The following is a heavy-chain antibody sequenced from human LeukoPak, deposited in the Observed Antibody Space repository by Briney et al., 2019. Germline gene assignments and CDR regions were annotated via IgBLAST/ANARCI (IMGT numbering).Heavy chain of an antibody. CDR3: ARQYSSAWYSADY. J-gene: IGHJ4*02. CDR2: IYYSGST. Sequence: SETLSLTCTVSGGSISSNSYYWGWIRQPPGKGLEWIGRIYYSGSTDYNPSLKSRVTIFVDTSKNQFSLKLSSVTAADTAVYYCARQYSSAWYSADYWGQGTLVTVSS. V-gene: IGHV4-39*01. CDR1: GGSISSNSYY. D-gene: IGHD6-19*01.